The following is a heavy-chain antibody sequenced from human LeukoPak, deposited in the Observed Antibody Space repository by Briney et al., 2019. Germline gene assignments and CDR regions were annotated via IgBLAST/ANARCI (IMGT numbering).Heavy chain of an antibody. CDR2: INPNSGGT. Sequence: GASVKVSCKASGYTFTGYYMHWVRQAPGQGLEWMGWINPNSGGTNYAQKFQGRVTMTRDTSISTAYMELSRLRSDDTAVYYCARGRSVVAGEFDYWGQGTLVTVSS. J-gene: IGHJ4*02. D-gene: IGHD6-19*01. CDR1: GYTFTGYY. V-gene: IGHV1-2*02. CDR3: ARGRSVVAGEFDY.